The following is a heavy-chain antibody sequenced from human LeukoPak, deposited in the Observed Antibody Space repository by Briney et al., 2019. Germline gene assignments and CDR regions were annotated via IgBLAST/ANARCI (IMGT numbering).Heavy chain of an antibody. Sequence: PGGSLRLSCTASGFTLSSHAMHWVRQAPGEGLEWVAVISYDGSHIYYADSVKGRFTISRDNSKNTLYLYMNSLRAEDSAVYYCAKDGVSSSVWAFDIWGQGTMVTVSS. D-gene: IGHD3-10*01. CDR1: GFTLSSHA. CDR3: AKDGVSSSVWAFDI. CDR2: ISYDGSHI. J-gene: IGHJ3*02. V-gene: IGHV3-30*14.